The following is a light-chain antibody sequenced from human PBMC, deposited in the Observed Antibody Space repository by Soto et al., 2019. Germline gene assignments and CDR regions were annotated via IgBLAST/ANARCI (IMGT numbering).Light chain of an antibody. V-gene: IGKV3-11*01. Sequence: EIVLTQSPVTLSLSLGERVTLSCRAGQSIGSYLGWLQQKPGQAPRLLIYDASKRATGIPGRFSGSGSGTDFTLTISSLEPEDFAVYYCHQRRNSITFGQGTRLEIK. CDR3: HQRRNSIT. CDR1: QSIGSY. CDR2: DAS. J-gene: IGKJ5*01.